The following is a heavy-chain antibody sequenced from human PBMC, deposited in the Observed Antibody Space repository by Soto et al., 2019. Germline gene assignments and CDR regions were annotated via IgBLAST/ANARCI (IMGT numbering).Heavy chain of an antibody. V-gene: IGHV4-34*01. D-gene: IGHD1-20*01. CDR2: INHSGST. J-gene: IGHJ4*02. Sequence: SETLSLTCAVYGGSFSCYYWSWIRQPPGKGLEWIGEINHSGSTNYNPSLRSRVTISVDTSKNQFSLKLSPVTAADTAVYYCARGEVTGTPLWYWGQGTLVTVSS. CDR3: ARGEVTGTPLWY. CDR1: GGSFSCYY.